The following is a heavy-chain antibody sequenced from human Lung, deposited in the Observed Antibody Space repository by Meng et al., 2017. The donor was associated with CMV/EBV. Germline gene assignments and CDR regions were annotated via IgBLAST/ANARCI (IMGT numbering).Heavy chain of an antibody. CDR1: GYAFTGYY. Sequence: ASVXVSXKASGYAFTGYYMHWVRQAPGQGLEWVGWINPNSGDTNFAKKFQGRVTMTRDTSISTAYMELSRLRSDDTAVYYCARHPAYSYGYPMSPNCFDPXGQGXLVTGSS. D-gene: IGHD5-18*01. V-gene: IGHV1-2*02. CDR3: ARHPAYSYGYPMSPNCFDP. CDR2: INPNSGDT. J-gene: IGHJ5*02.